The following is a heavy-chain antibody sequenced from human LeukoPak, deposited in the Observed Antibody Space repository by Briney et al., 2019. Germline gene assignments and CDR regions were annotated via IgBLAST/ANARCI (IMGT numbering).Heavy chain of an antibody. CDR2: ISGSGGST. CDR1: GFTVSSNY. V-gene: IGHV3-23*01. D-gene: IGHD2-2*01. J-gene: IGHJ5*02. CDR3: AKDDCSSTSCYGSWFWFDP. Sequence: GGSLRLSCAASGFTVSSNYMSWVRQAPGKGLQWVSVISGSGGSTYYADSVKGRFTISRDNSKNTLYLQMNSLRAEDTAVYYCAKDDCSSTSCYGSWFWFDPWGQGTLVTVSS.